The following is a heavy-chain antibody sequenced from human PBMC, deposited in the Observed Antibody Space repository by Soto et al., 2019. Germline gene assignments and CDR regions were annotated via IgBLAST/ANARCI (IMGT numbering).Heavy chain of an antibody. CDR1: GGSISSGDYY. CDR2: IYYSGST. Sequence: PSETLSLTCTVSGGSISSGDYYWSWIRQHPGKGLEWIGYIYYSGSTYYNPSLKSRITISVDTSKNQFSLKLSSVTAADPAVYYCARDAVVTPTRAGFDFWGRGTMVTVSS. CDR3: ARDAVVTPTRAGFDF. V-gene: IGHV4-31*03. J-gene: IGHJ4*03. D-gene: IGHD2-21*02.